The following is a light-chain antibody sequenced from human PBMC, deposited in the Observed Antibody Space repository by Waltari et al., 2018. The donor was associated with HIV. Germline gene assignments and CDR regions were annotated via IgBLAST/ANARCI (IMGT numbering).Light chain of an antibody. CDR2: ESK. V-gene: IGLV1-51*02. CDR1: TSHLGNNF. Sequence: QSVLTQPPSVSAAPEQTVTISCSGSTSHLGNNFVSWYQHLPGTAPKLLIVESKKRPSGIPDRFSGSQSGTSATLAISGLQTGDEAAYYCGTWDTSLRAVVFGGGTKLTVL. J-gene: IGLJ2*01. CDR3: GTWDTSLRAVV.